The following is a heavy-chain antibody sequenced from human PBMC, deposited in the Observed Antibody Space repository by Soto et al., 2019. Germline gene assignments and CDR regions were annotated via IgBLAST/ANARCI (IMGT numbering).Heavy chain of an antibody. Sequence: SQNLSLTCAISGDSVSSNSFTWNWIRHSPSGGLELLGKTYYTSTWNNVYAGSVKSRITIKPDTSKNQVSLQVNSVTPEDTAVYYCARQWSNSGWIGSDIWGQGTMVNVSS. CDR3: ARQWSNSGWIGSDI. CDR2: TYYTSTWNN. V-gene: IGHV6-1*01. D-gene: IGHD6-25*01. J-gene: IGHJ3*02. CDR1: GDSVSSNSFT.